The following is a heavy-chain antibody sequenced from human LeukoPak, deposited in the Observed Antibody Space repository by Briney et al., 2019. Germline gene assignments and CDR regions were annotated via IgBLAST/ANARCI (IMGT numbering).Heavy chain of an antibody. CDR1: GYTFTSYG. CDR2: ISAYNGNT. Sequence: ASVKVSCKASGYTFTSYGISWVRQAPGQGLEWMGWISAYNGNTNYAQKLQGRVTMTTDTSTSTAYMELSSLRSEDTAVYYCATGRRECSGGSCWVGYYYMDVWGKGTTVTVSS. V-gene: IGHV1-18*01. D-gene: IGHD2-15*01. CDR3: ATGRRECSGGSCWVGYYYMDV. J-gene: IGHJ6*03.